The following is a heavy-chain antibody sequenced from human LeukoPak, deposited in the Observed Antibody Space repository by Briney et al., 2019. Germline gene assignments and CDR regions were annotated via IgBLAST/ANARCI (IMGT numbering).Heavy chain of an antibody. V-gene: IGHV3-15*01. CDR2: IKVKSAGGTT. J-gene: IGHJ3*02. CDR1: GFTLSNYG. D-gene: IGHD3-10*01. Sequence: GGSLRLSCAASGFTLSNYGMTWVRQARGKGLEWVGRIKVKSAGGTTGYAAPAKGRFAISRDDSSNKLYLEMNSLRMDDTALYYCITEGPTYGFHSFDTWGQGTTVTISS. CDR3: ITEGPTYGFHSFDT.